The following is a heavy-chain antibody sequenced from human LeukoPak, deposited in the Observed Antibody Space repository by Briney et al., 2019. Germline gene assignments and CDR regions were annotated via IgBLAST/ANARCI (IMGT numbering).Heavy chain of an antibody. D-gene: IGHD3-16*01. CDR3: ARAQGGSGREDYFDS. J-gene: IGHJ4*02. V-gene: IGHV1-2*02. CDR2: INPNSGGT. Sequence: ASVKVSCKASGYAFTGYYMHWVRQAPGQGLEWMGWINPNSGGTDYAQKFQGRVTMTRDTSITTAYMELSSLRSDDTAVYYCARAQGGSGREDYFDSWGQGTLVTVSS. CDR1: GYAFTGYY.